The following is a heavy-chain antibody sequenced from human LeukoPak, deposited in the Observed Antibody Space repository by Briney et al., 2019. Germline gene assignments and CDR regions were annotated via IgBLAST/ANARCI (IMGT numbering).Heavy chain of an antibody. CDR2: ISGSGGST. D-gene: IGHD5-12*01. CDR3: ARAKLDIVATMGEAFDI. CDR1: GFTFSNAW. Sequence: GGSLRLSCAASGFTFSNAWMIWVRQAPGKGLEWVSAISGSGGSTYYADSVKGRFTISRDNSKNTLYLQMNSLRAEDTAVYYCARAKLDIVATMGEAFDIWGQGTMVTVSS. J-gene: IGHJ3*02. V-gene: IGHV3-23*01.